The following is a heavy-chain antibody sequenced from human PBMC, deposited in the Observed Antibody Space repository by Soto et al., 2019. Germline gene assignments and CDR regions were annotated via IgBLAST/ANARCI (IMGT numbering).Heavy chain of an antibody. CDR2: IIPVFGTP. J-gene: IGHJ6*02. D-gene: IGHD2-15*01. V-gene: IGHV1-69*12. CDR3: ARGAATKLVVTTYYERDD. CDR1: GCSLSNYG. Sequence: QVQLVQYGAEVKKPGSSVKVSCKSTGCSLSNYGISWVRPAPGQGLEWMRAIIPVFGTPDYAQKFQDRVTNTADESTTTVYMGVRSLTSEDTDVYYCARGAATKLVVTTYYERDDWGQGTTVTVSS.